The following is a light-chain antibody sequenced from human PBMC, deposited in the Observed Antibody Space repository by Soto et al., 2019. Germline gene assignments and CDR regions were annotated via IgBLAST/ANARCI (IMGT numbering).Light chain of an antibody. CDR1: QDIAAY. J-gene: IGKJ5*01. CDR3: QQAYSFPIT. V-gene: IGKV1D-12*01. CDR2: AAS. Sequence: IQVTQSPSSVSASVGDRVTITYRASQDIAAYLARYQHKPGRAPELLIHAASSLQSGVPSRFSGSGSGTDFTLTINSLQPEDFATYYCQQAYSFPITFGQGTRLEI.